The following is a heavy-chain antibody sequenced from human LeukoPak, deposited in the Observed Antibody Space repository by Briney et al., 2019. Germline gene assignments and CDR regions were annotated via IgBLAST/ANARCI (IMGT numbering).Heavy chain of an antibody. CDR3: TREGITAGADY. CDR2: IKHDGSER. D-gene: IGHD6-25*01. CDR1: GFTFTNYW. Sequence: GGSLRLSCAASGFTFTNYWMNWVRQAPGKGLEWVANIKHDGSERYYVDSVKGRFTISRDNARSSLYLQINSLRAEDTAVYYCTREGITAGADYWGQGTLVTVSS. V-gene: IGHV3-7*01. J-gene: IGHJ4*02.